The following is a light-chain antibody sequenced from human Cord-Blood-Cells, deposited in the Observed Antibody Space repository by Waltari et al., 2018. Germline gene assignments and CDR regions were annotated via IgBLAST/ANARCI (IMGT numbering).Light chain of an antibody. CDR1: QSVSSSY. J-gene: IGKJ3*01. CDR3: QQYGSSPST. Sequence: EIVLPQSPGTLSLSPGERATLSCRASQSVSSSYLAWYQQKPGQAPRLLIYGASSRATGIPDRFSGSGSGTDFTLTLSRLEPEDFAVYYCQQYGSSPSTFGPGTKVDIK. CDR2: GAS. V-gene: IGKV3-20*01.